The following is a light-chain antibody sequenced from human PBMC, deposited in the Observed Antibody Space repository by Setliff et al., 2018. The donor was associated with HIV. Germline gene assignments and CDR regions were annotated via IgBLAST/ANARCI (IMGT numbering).Light chain of an antibody. Sequence: QSVLTQPPSTSATPGQRVSISCSGSHSNIGSHFVYWYQQLPGTAPKLLIYRDKQRPPGVPDRFSGSKSGTSASLVISGVRSEDEADYYCAAWDDGPNSRRLFGGGTKVTVL. CDR3: AAWDDGPNSRRL. J-gene: IGLJ3*02. CDR2: RDK. CDR1: HSNIGSHF. V-gene: IGLV1-47*01.